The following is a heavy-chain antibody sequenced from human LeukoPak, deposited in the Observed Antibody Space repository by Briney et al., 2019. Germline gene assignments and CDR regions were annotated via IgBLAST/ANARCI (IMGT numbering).Heavy chain of an antibody. J-gene: IGHJ5*02. CDR2: IDYSGGT. V-gene: IGHV4-59*01. CDR1: DGSMSTYY. Sequence: SESLSLTCTVSDGSMSTYYWSWIRQTQGKGLEWIAYIDYSGGTNYNPSLKSRVTILVDTSKNQLSLKLNSVTAADTAVYYRARFLFQSFDPRGQGTLVTVSS. CDR3: ARFLFQSFDP.